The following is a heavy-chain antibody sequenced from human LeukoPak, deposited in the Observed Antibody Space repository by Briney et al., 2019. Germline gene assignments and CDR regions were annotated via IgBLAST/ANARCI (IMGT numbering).Heavy chain of an antibody. CDR2: IKQDGSEK. V-gene: IGHV3-7*03. CDR3: ARDGYYDYVWGSYRYYFDY. CDR1: GLTFSSYW. Sequence: GGSLRLSCAASGLTFSSYWMSWVRQAPGKGLEWVANIKQDGSEKYYVDSVEGRFTISRDNAKNSLYLQMNSLRAEDTAVYYCARDGYYDYVWGSYRYYFDYWGQGTLVTVSS. D-gene: IGHD3-16*02. J-gene: IGHJ4*02.